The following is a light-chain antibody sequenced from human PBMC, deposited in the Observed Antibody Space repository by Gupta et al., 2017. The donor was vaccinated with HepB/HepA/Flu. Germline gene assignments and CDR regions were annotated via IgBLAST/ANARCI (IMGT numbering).Light chain of an antibody. J-gene: IGLJ3*02. V-gene: IGLV4-69*01. CDR3: TNWRTGCYV. Sequence: QVVLTQSPSASASLGASVKLICALSSRHSTYTIAWHQQQPEKGPRSLMILNIDGSHTKGVAIPDRVSGSGSAAALSINRYRLEAEDDYYYSSTNWRTGCYVFGCGTKTTVL. CDR2: LNIDGSH. CDR1: SRHSTYT.